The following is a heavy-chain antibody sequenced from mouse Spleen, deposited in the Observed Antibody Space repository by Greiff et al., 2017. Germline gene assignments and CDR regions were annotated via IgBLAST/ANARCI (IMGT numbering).Heavy chain of an antibody. Sequence: EVQLVESGGGLVKPGGSLKLSCAASGFTFSNYGMHWVRQAPEKGLEWVAYISRGSCAIYYADSVKGRFTISRDNAKNTLFLQMTSLRAEDTAMSCCAWRYGSSPWFAYWGQRTLVTVSA. D-gene: IGHD1-1*01. CDR2: ISRGSCAI. V-gene: IGHV5-17*01. CDR3: AWRYGSSPWFAY. CDR1: GFTFSNYG. J-gene: IGHJ3*01.